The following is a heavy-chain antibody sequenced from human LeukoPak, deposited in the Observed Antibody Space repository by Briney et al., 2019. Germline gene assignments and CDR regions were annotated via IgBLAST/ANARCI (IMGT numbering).Heavy chain of an antibody. CDR1: GYTFTSYY. CDR3: ARESNYYDSSGNPHYGMDV. J-gene: IGHJ6*02. CDR2: INPSGGST. V-gene: IGHV1-46*01. Sequence: ASVKVSFTASGYTFTSYYMHWVRQAPGQGLEWMGIINPSGGSTSYAQKFQGRVTMTRDTSTSTVYMELSSLRSEDTAVYYCARESNYYDSSGNPHYGMDVWGQGTTVTVSS. D-gene: IGHD3-22*01.